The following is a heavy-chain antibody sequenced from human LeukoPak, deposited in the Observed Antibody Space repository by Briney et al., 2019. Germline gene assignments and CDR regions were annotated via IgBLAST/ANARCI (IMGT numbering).Heavy chain of an antibody. Sequence: ASVKVSCKASGYTFTGYYMHWVRQAPGQGLEWMGWINPNSGGTNYAQKFQGRVTMTRDTSISTAYMELSRLRSDDTAVYYCARIHSHGYSSSSYYFDYWGQGTLVTVSS. V-gene: IGHV1-2*02. D-gene: IGHD6-13*01. CDR2: INPNSGGT. CDR1: GYTFTGYY. J-gene: IGHJ4*02. CDR3: ARIHSHGYSSSSYYFDY.